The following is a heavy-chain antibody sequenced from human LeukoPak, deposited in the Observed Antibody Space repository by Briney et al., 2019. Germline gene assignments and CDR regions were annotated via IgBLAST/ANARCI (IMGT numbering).Heavy chain of an antibody. V-gene: IGHV1-46*01. CDR2: INPKDGST. CDR1: GDSFTTYY. D-gene: IGHD2-2*01. Sequence: ASVKDSCNTSGDSFTTYYFHWVRQAPGQGLEWVATINPKDGSTDFAENFRGRVTLTRDTSTTTLYMDLHSLESADTAVYYCARDRGCTTSSCYRTGLRWFDPWGQGTLVIVSS. CDR3: ARDRGCTTSSCYRTGLRWFDP. J-gene: IGHJ5*02.